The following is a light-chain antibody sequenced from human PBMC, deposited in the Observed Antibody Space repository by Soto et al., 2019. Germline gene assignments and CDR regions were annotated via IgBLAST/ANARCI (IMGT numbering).Light chain of an antibody. V-gene: IGLV1-47*02. Sequence: QAVVTQPPSVSAAPGQKVTISCSGSSSNIGGNSVSWYQQLPGTAPKLLVYSTNQRPSGVPDRFSGSKSGTSASLAISGLQSEDEADYYCAAWDDTLSVWVFGGGTQLTVL. CDR1: SSNIGGNS. CDR3: AAWDDTLSVWV. CDR2: STN. J-gene: IGLJ3*02.